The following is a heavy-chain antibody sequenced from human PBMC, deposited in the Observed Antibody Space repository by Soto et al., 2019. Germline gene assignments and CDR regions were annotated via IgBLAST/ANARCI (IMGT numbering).Heavy chain of an antibody. Sequence: QVQLQESGPGLVKPSQTLSLTCTVSGGSISSGGYYWSWIRQHPGKGLAWIGYIYYSGSTYYNPSLKRRVTISVDTSTNHFSLKLRSVTAADTAVYYCARQLGDYYGSGIESWGQGTLVTVSS. D-gene: IGHD3-10*01. CDR1: GGSISSGGYY. V-gene: IGHV4-31*03. CDR2: IYYSGST. J-gene: IGHJ4*02. CDR3: ARQLGDYYGSGIES.